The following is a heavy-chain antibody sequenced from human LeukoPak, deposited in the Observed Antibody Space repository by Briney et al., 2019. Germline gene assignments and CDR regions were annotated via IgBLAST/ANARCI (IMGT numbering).Heavy chain of an antibody. J-gene: IGHJ4*02. CDR1: GFTFSSYW. CDR2: INNDGGST. D-gene: IGHD1-1*01. V-gene: IGHV3-74*01. Sequence: TGGSLRLSCAASGFTFSSYWMHWVRQAPGKGLVWVSRINNDGGSTSYEDSVKGRFTISRDNAKNALYLQMNSLRAEDTAVYYCARDRAGKNFDYWGQGTLVTVSS. CDR3: ARDRAGKNFDY.